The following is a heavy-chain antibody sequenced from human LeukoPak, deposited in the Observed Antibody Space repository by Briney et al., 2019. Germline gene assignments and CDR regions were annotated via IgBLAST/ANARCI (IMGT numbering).Heavy chain of an antibody. CDR1: GGSIRNYY. CDR3: AGTNTVMGNYYYYGMDV. J-gene: IGHJ6*02. Sequence: SETLSLTCTVSGGSIRNYYWSWIRQPPGKGLEWIGYVYHGGGTNYNPSLESRVIISVDTSKKQLSLKMSSVTAADTAVYYCAGTNTVMGNYYYYGMDVWGQGTTVTVSS. CDR2: VYHGGGT. D-gene: IGHD4-11*01. V-gene: IGHV4-59*08.